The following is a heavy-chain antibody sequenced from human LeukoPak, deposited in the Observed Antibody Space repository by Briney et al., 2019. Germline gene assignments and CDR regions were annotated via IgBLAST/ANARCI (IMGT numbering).Heavy chain of an antibody. CDR2: ITGDGGYT. CDR3: ARVSTNDRRNAFDI. V-gene: IGHV3-64*01. Sequence: GGSLRLSCAASGFTVSSNYMSWVRQAPGKGLEYVSAITGDGGYTYYANSVKGRFTISRDNSKKTLYLQMGSLRADDMAVYYCARVSTNDRRNAFDIWGQGTMVTVSS. J-gene: IGHJ3*02. D-gene: IGHD2-8*01. CDR1: GFTVSSNY.